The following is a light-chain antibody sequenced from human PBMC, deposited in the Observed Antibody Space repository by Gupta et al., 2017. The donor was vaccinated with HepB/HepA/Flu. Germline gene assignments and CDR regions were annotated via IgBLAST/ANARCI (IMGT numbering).Light chain of an antibody. V-gene: IGKV1-5*03. CDR2: RAS. CDR3: QQDTSYPWT. CDR1: QSISIW. J-gene: IGKJ1*01. Sequence: DIQMTPSPSTRPASVVDTITSTCRASQSISIWLAWYQQKPGKAPKRLIYRASSLETGVPSRFSGSGSGTQFTLTISSLQPDDFATYYCQQDTSYPWTFGQGTKVEIK.